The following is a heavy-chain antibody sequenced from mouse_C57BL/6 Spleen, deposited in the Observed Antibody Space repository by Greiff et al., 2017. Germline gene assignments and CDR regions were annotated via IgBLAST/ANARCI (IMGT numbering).Heavy chain of an antibody. CDR1: GYAFSSSW. CDR2: IYPGDGDT. D-gene: IGHD2-5*01. V-gene: IGHV1-82*01. Sequence: LVESGPELVKPGASVKISCTASGYAFSSSWMNWVKQRPGKGLEWIGRIYPGDGDTNYNGKFKGKATLTADKSSSTAYMQLSSLTSEDSAVYFCARDVVGAYYSNYDAMDDWGQGASVTVSS. CDR3: ARDVVGAYYSNYDAMDD. J-gene: IGHJ4*01.